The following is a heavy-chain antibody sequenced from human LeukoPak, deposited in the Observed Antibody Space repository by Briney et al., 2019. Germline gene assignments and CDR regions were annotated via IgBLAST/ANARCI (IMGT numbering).Heavy chain of an antibody. V-gene: IGHV1-2*02. J-gene: IGHJ2*01. CDR2: INPNSGGT. CDR1: GYTFTAYY. CDR3: ARGSSSSNWYFDL. Sequence: ASVKVSCKASGYTFTAYYLHWVRQAPGQGLEWMGWINPNSGGTNYAQKFQGRVTMTRDTSISTAYMELNRLRSDDTAVYYCARGSSSSNWYFDLWGRGTLVTVSS. D-gene: IGHD6-13*01.